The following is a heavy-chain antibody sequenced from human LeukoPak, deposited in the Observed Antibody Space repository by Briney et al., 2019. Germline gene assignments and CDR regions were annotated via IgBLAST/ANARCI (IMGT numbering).Heavy chain of an antibody. J-gene: IGHJ3*02. CDR2: IYYSGST. CDR3: AREGPLAYCGGDCYYAFDI. CDR1: GGSISSYY. D-gene: IGHD2-21*02. Sequence: SETLSLTCTGSGGSISSYYWSWIRQPPGKGLEWIGYIYYSGSTNYNPSLKSRVTISVDTSKNQFSLKLSSVTAADTAVYYCAREGPLAYCGGDCYYAFDIWGQGTMVTVSS. V-gene: IGHV4-59*01.